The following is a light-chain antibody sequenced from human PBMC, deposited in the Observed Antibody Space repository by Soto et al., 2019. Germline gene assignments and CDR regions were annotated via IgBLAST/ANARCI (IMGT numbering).Light chain of an antibody. CDR2: GAS. J-gene: IGKJ1*01. CDR3: QHYGSSRT. V-gene: IGKV3-20*01. Sequence: EIVLTQSPGTLSLSPGERATLSCRASQSVSSSDLAWYQQKPGQAPRLLIYGASSRATDIPERFSGSGSGIDFTLTISRLEPEDFAVYYCQHYGSSRTFGQGIKVEMK. CDR1: QSVSSSD.